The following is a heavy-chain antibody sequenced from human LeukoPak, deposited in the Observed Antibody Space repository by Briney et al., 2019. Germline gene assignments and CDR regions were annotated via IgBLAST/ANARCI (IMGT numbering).Heavy chain of an antibody. D-gene: IGHD3-22*01. Sequence: PLGSLRLSCAASGFTFSTYSMNWVRQAPGKGLEWVSYISSSSSTIYYADSVKGRFTISRDNAKNSLYLQMNSLRAEDTAVYYCARGSTYYDSSGQVPFDYWGQGTLVTVSS. J-gene: IGHJ4*02. CDR1: GFTFSTYS. CDR3: ARGSTYYDSSGQVPFDY. V-gene: IGHV3-48*01. CDR2: ISSSSSTI.